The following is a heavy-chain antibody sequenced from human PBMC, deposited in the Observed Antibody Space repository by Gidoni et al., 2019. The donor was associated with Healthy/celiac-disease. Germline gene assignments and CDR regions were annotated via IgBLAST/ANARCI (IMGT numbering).Heavy chain of an antibody. Sequence: EVQLVESGGGLVQPGGSLRLSCAASGFTFSSYRMNWVRQAPGKGLEWVSYISSSSSTIYYADSVKGRFTISRDNAKNSLYLQMNSLRDEDTAVYYCARDRPHQSDDYGDEGYYYYYGMDVWGQGTTVTVSS. CDR2: ISSSSSTI. CDR3: ARDRPHQSDDYGDEGYYYYYGMDV. V-gene: IGHV3-48*02. CDR1: GFTFSSYR. J-gene: IGHJ6*02. D-gene: IGHD4-17*01.